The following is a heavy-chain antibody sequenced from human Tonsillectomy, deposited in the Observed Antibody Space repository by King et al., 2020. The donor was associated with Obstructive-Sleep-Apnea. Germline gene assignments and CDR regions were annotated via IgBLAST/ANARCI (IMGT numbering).Heavy chain of an antibody. CDR3: AREGPVVPAAPDY. Sequence: QLQESGPGLVKPSQTLSLTCTVSGGSICSGGYYWSWIRQHPGKGLEWIGYIYYTGGTYYNPSLKSRVTISVDTSKNQFSLKLSSVTAADTAVYYCAREGPVVPAAPDYWGQGTLVTVSS. D-gene: IGHD2-2*01. CDR2: IYYTGGT. J-gene: IGHJ4*02. V-gene: IGHV4-31*03. CDR1: GGSICSGGYY.